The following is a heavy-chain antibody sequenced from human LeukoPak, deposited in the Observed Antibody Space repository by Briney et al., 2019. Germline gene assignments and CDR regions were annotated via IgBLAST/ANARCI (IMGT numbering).Heavy chain of an antibody. J-gene: IGHJ4*02. D-gene: IGHD3-3*01. CDR1: GGSISSSSYY. V-gene: IGHV4-39*01. Sequence: KSSETLSLTCTVSGGSISSSSYYWGWIRQPPGKGLEWIGSIYYSGSTYYNPSLKSRVTISVDTSKNQFSLKLSSVTAADTAVYYCARLPHYDFWSGYSPYYFDYWGQGTLVTVSS. CDR2: IYYSGST. CDR3: ARLPHYDFWSGYSPYYFDY.